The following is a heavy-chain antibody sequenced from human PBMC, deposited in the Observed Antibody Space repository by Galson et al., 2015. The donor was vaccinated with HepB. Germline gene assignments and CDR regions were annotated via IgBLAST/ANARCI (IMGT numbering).Heavy chain of an antibody. V-gene: IGHV3-48*02. CDR3: ARSVAGSFDY. CDR2: ITSDTRTI. J-gene: IGHJ4*01. Sequence: SLRLSCAASGFTFNIYSMNWVRQAPGKGLEWVSYITSDTRTINYADSVKGRFTISRDNAKNSLYLQMNSLRDEDTAVYYCARSVAGSFDYWGRGTLVTVSS. CDR1: GFTFNIYS. D-gene: IGHD6-19*01.